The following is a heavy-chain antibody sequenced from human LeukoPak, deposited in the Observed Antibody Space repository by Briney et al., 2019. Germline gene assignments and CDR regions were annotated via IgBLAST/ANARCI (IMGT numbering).Heavy chain of an antibody. CDR3: ARVTGSYYRHFDY. V-gene: IGHV4-31*03. CDR2: IYYSGST. D-gene: IGHD3-10*01. J-gene: IGHJ4*02. CDR1: GGSISSGGYS. Sequence: SETLSLTCTVSGGSISSGGYSWSWIRQYPGKGLEWIGYIYYSGSTYYNPSLKSRVTISVDTSKNQFSLKLSSVTAADTAVYYCARVTGSYYRHFDYWGQGTLVTVSS.